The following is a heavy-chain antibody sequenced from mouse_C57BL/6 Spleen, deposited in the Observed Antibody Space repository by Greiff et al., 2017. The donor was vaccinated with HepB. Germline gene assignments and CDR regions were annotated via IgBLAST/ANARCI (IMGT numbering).Heavy chain of an antibody. Sequence: DVHLVESGPVLVKPGASVKMSCKASGYTFTDYYMNWVKQSHGKSLEWIGVINPYNGGTSYNQKFKGKATLTVDKSSSTAYMELNSLTSEDSAVYYCARSMITTKKASWFAYWGQGTLVTVSA. CDR1: GYTFTDYY. CDR2: INPYNGGT. CDR3: ARSMITTKKASWFAY. J-gene: IGHJ3*01. D-gene: IGHD2-4*01. V-gene: IGHV1-19*01.